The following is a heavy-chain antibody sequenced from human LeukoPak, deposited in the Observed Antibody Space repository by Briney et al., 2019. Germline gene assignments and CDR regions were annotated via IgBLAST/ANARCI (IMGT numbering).Heavy chain of an antibody. V-gene: IGHV3-33*01. CDR2: IWYDGSNK. Sequence: GRSLRLSCAASGFTFSSYGMHWVRQAPGKGLEWVADIWYDGSNKYYADSVKGRFTISRDNSKNTLYLQMNSLRAEDTAVYYCARDRGHYYGSGQPDDAFDIWGQGTMVTVSS. CDR3: ARDRGHYYGSGQPDDAFDI. CDR1: GFTFSSYG. J-gene: IGHJ3*02. D-gene: IGHD3-10*01.